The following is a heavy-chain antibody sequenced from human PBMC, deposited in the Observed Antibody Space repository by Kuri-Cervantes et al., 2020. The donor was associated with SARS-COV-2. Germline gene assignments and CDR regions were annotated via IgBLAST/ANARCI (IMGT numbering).Heavy chain of an antibody. CDR2: ISAYNGST. CDR1: GYTFTSYG. V-gene: IGHV1-18*01. D-gene: IGHD2-15*01. J-gene: IGHJ5*02. CDR3: ARVGIVVVVAAIPDWFDP. Sequence: ASVKVSCKASGYTFTSYGISWVRQAPGQGLEWMGWISAYNGSTNYAQKLQGRVTMTTDTSTSTAYMELRSLRSDDTAVYYCARVGIVVVVAAIPDWFDPWGQGTLVTVSS.